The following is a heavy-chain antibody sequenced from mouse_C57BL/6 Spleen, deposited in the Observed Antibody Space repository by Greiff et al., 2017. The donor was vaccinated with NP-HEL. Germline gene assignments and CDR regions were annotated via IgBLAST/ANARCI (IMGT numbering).Heavy chain of an antibody. CDR1: GFTFSDYG. CDR2: ISSGSSTI. V-gene: IGHV5-17*01. Sequence: DVQLQESGGGLVKPGGSLKLSCAASGFTFSDYGMHWVRQAPEKGLEWVAYISSGSSTIYYADTVKGRFTISRDNAKNTLFLQMTSLRSEDTAMYYCARGRFAYWGQGTLVTVSA. CDR3: ARGRFAY. J-gene: IGHJ3*01.